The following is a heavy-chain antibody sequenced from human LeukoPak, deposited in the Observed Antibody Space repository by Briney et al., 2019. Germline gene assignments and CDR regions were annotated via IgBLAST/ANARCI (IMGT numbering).Heavy chain of an antibody. CDR1: GVSISSGDYY. CDR2: MYYSGSA. D-gene: IGHD3-22*01. V-gene: IGHV4-30-4*01. CDR3: ARPYYYDSRIDP. Sequence: SETLSLTCTVSGVSISSGDYYWSWIRQPPGKGLEWVGYMYYSGSAYYNPSLKSRATISVDTCKNQFSLKLSSVTAADTAVYFCARPYYYDSRIDPWGQGTLVTVSS. J-gene: IGHJ5*02.